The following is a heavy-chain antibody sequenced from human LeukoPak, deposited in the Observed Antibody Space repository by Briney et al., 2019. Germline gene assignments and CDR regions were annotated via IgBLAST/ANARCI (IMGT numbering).Heavy chain of an antibody. CDR3: AKCSGWFVRGKDYYYYYMDV. V-gene: IGHV3-74*01. CDR1: GFTFSSYW. J-gene: IGHJ6*03. CDR2: INSDGSGT. D-gene: IGHD6-19*01. Sequence: GGSLRLSCAASGFTFSSYWMHWVRQAPGKGLVWVSRINSDGSGTTYADSVKGRFTISRDNSKDTLYLQMNSLRAEDTAVYYCAKCSGWFVRGKDYYYYYMDVWGKGTTVTVSS.